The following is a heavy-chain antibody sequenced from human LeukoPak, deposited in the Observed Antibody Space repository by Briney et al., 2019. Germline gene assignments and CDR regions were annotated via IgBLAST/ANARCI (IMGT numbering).Heavy chain of an antibody. CDR1: GGSTSSYY. J-gene: IGHJ3*02. D-gene: IGHD5-18*01. V-gene: IGHV4-59*01. Sequence: PSETLSLTCTVSGGSTSSYYWSWIRQPPGKGLEWIGYIYYSGSTNYNPSLKSRVTISVDTSKNQFSLKLSSVTAADTAVYYCARYSYGQPTNDAFDIWGQGTMVTVSS. CDR3: ARYSYGQPTNDAFDI. CDR2: IYYSGST.